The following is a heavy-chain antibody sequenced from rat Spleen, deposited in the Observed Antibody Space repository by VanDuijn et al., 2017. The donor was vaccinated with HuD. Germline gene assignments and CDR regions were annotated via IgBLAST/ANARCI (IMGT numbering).Heavy chain of an antibody. D-gene: IGHD1-2*01. J-gene: IGHJ1*01. Sequence: EVQLVESGGGLVQPGRSLKLSCVASGFTLNDYWMNWIRQAPGKGLEWVASITNTGGNIHYPDSVKGRFTISRDNAKSTLYLQMDSLRSEDTATYYCARHGYYYSSYIYDPYWYFDFWGPGTMVTVSS. CDR1: GFTLNDYW. V-gene: IGHV5-31*01. CDR3: ARHGYYYSSYIYDPYWYFDF. CDR2: ITNTGGNI.